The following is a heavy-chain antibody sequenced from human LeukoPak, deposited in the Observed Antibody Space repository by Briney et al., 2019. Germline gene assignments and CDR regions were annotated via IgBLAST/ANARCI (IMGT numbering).Heavy chain of an antibody. CDR2: INTNTGNP. J-gene: IGHJ6*03. CDR1: GYTFISYA. V-gene: IGHV7-4-1*02. CDR3: ARGRGASSGSGSHGTTSSYYMDV. D-gene: IGHD3-10*01. Sequence: ASVKVSCKASGYTFISYAMNWVRQAPGQGLEWMGWINTNTGNPTYAQGFTGRFVFSLDTSVSTAHLQISSLKAEDTAVYFCARGRGASSGSGSHGTTSSYYMDVWGKGTTVTVSS.